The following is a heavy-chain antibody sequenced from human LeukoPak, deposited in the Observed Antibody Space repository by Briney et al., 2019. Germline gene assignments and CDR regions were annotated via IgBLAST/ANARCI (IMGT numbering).Heavy chain of an antibody. Sequence: GGSLRLSCAASGFTFSSYTMNWVRQAPGKGLEWVSSIRSSSSYIYHADSVKGRFTISRDNAKNSLYLQMNSLRAEDTAVYYCARDGHLDYWGQGTLVTVSS. V-gene: IGHV3-21*01. CDR1: GFTFSSYT. CDR2: IRSSSSYI. CDR3: ARDGHLDY. J-gene: IGHJ4*02.